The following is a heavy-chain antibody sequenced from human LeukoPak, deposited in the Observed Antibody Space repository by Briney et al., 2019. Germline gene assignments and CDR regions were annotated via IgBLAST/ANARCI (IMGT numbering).Heavy chain of an antibody. V-gene: IGHV3-30*03. D-gene: IGHD3-10*01. CDR3: ARYGPSYAFDI. CDR1: GYTFSSYG. CDR2: ISYDGSNK. Sequence: GGSLRLSCAASGYTFSSYGMHWVRQAPGKGLEWVAVISYDGSNKYYADSVKGRFTISRDNSKNTLYLQMNSLRAEDTAVYYCARYGPSYAFDIWGQGTMVTVPS. J-gene: IGHJ3*02.